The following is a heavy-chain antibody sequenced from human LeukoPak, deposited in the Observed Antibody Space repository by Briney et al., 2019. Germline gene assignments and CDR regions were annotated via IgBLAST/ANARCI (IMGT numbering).Heavy chain of an antibody. J-gene: IGHJ4*02. V-gene: IGHV1-2*02. CDR2: INPNSGGT. D-gene: IGHD2-21*02. CDR1: GYTFTGYY. CDR3: ASSYCGGDCYSDFPIPSDY. Sequence: ASVKVSCKASGYTFTGYYMHWVRQAPGQGLEWMGWINPNSGGTNYAQKFQGRVTMTRDTSISTAYMELSRLRSDDTAVYYCASSYCGGDCYSDFPIPSDYWGQGTLVTVSS.